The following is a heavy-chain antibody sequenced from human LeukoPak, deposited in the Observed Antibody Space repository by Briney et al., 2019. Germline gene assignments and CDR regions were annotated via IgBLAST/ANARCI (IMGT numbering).Heavy chain of an antibody. V-gene: IGHV3-23*01. CDR1: RFTFNSYS. Sequence: GGSLRLSCAASRFTFNSYSMNWVRQAPGKGLEWVSSASGSGGSTYYADSVKGRFTISRDNSKNTLYLQMNSLRAEDTAVYYCAKDLGSVVTPPSLDYWGQGTLVTVSS. D-gene: IGHD4-23*01. J-gene: IGHJ4*02. CDR3: AKDLGSVVTPPSLDY. CDR2: ASGSGGST.